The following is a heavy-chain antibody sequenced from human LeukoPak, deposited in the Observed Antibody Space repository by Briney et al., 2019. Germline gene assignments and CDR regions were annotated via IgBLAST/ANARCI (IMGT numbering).Heavy chain of an antibody. D-gene: IGHD3-22*01. V-gene: IGHV4-30-4*01. CDR1: GGSISSGDYY. Sequence: SQTLSLTCTVSGGSISSGDYYWSWLRQPPGKGLEWIAYMYYSGSTYYHPSLKSRFTMSADTSKNQLSLKLSSVTAADTAVYYCARPYYYDSRIDPWGQGILVTVSS. CDR2: MYYSGST. J-gene: IGHJ5*02. CDR3: ARPYYYDSRIDP.